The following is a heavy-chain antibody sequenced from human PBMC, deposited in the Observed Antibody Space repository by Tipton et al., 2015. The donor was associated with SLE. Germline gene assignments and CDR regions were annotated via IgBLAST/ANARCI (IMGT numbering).Heavy chain of an antibody. CDR1: GGSISDYY. CDR2: MFYSGGT. D-gene: IGHD3-3*01. J-gene: IGHJ4*02. Sequence: LSLTCTVSGGSISDYYWSWIRQPPGKGLEWIAYMFYSGGTNYPPSLNPSLKSRVTISVDTSKNQFSLKLSSVTAADTAVYYCARDFWSGYGSFDSWGQGTLVTVSP. V-gene: IGHV4-59*01. CDR3: ARDFWSGYGSFDS.